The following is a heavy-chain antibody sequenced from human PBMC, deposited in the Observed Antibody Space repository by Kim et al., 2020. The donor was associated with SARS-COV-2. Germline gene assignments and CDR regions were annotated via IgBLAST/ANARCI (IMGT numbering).Heavy chain of an antibody. Sequence: GGSLRLSCAASGFTFSSYSMNWVRQAPGKGLEWVSSISSSSSYIYYADSVKGRFTISRDNAKNSLYLQMNSLRAEDTAVYYCARGSHYYDSSGYYRPAYYFDYWGQGTLVTVSS. V-gene: IGHV3-21*01. CDR2: ISSSSSYI. J-gene: IGHJ4*02. CDR3: ARGSHYYDSSGYYRPAYYFDY. D-gene: IGHD3-22*01. CDR1: GFTFSSYS.